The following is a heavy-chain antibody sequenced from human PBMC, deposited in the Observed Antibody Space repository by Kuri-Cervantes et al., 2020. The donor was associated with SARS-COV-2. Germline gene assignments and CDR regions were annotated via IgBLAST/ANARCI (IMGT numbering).Heavy chain of an antibody. Sequence: SETLSLTCAVSGGSISSSNWWSWVRQPPGKGLEWIGEIYHSGSTNYNPSLKSRVTISVDASKNQFSLKLSSVTAADTAVYYCAGAKRGFLEWDNWFDPWGQGTLVTVSS. CDR2: IYHSGST. J-gene: IGHJ5*02. D-gene: IGHD3-3*01. V-gene: IGHV4-4*02. CDR1: GGSISSSNW. CDR3: AGAKRGFLEWDNWFDP.